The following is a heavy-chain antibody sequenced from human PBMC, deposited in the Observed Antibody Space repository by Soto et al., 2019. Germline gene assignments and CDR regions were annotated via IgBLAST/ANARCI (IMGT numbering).Heavy chain of an antibody. CDR3: TTDLSDLWYYYYYMDV. CDR2: IKSKTDGGTT. D-gene: IGHD3-3*01. J-gene: IGHJ6*03. V-gene: IGHV3-15*01. CDR1: GFTVSNAW. Sequence: PGGSLRLSCAASGFTVSNAWMSWVRQAPGKGLEWVGRIKSKTDGGTTDYAAPVKGRFTISRDDSKNTLYLQMNSLKTEDTAVYYCTTDLSDLWYYYYYMDVWGKGTTVTVSS.